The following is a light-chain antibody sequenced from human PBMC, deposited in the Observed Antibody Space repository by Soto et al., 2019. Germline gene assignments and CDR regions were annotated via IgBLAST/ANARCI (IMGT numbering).Light chain of an antibody. Sequence: EIVLTQSPATLSVSPGERATLSCRASQPISRNLAWYQQKPGQAPRLLMYGASTRATGIPARFSGSGSGTEFTLTISSLQSEDFAVYYCQQYNNWPPPITFGQGTRLEI. J-gene: IGKJ5*01. CDR2: GAS. V-gene: IGKV3-15*01. CDR1: QPISRN. CDR3: QQYNNWPPPIT.